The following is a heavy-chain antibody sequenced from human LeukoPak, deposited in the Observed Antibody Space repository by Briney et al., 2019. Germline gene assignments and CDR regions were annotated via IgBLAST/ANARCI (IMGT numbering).Heavy chain of an antibody. Sequence: GASVKVSCKAPGYTFTGYYIHWVRQAPVQELEWMGRVDPNSGGTNLAQKFRGRVTRARDTSISTAYMELSRLRSDDTAVYYCAKDPSLDYFDYWGQGTLVTVSS. CDR2: VDPNSGGT. CDR1: GYTFTGYY. V-gene: IGHV1-2*06. CDR3: AKDPSLDYFDY. J-gene: IGHJ4*02.